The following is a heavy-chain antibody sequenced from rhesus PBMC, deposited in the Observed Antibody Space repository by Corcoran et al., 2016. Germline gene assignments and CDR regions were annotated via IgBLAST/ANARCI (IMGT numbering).Heavy chain of an antibody. Sequence: EVQLVESGGALAQPGGSLRLSCAASGFTFDDYDLRWVRQPPGKGLEWVSRISWNSDTIYYADSVKGRFTISRDNAKNSLFLQMDRLRAEDTAVYYCTRGGSGSWSHFDYWGQGVLVTVSS. D-gene: IGHD6-25*01. V-gene: IGHV3-134*01. CDR3: TRGGSGSWSHFDY. CDR1: GFTFDDYD. CDR2: ISWNSDTI. J-gene: IGHJ4*01.